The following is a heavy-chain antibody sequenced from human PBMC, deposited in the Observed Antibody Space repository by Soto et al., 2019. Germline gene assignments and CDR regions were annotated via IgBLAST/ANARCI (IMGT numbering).Heavy chain of an antibody. Sequence: QVQLVQSGAEVKKPGASVKVSCKASGYTFTSYDINWVRQATGQGLEWMGWMNPNSGNTGYAQKFQGRVTMTRNTSISTAYMELSSLRSEDTAVYYCARGIREYYDFWSGYSKYYYYYMDVWGKGTTVTVSS. V-gene: IGHV1-8*01. J-gene: IGHJ6*03. D-gene: IGHD3-3*01. CDR2: MNPNSGNT. CDR3: ARGIREYYDFWSGYSKYYYYYMDV. CDR1: GYTFTSYD.